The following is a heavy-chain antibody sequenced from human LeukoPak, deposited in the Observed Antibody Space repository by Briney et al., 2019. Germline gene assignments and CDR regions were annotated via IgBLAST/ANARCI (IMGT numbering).Heavy chain of an antibody. V-gene: IGHV1-2*02. D-gene: IGHD4-23*01. CDR2: INPNSGGT. J-gene: IGHJ4*02. CDR3: ARLSTVVTHFDY. Sequence: ASVKVSCKASGYTFTGYYMHWVRQAPGQGLERMGWINPNSGGTNYAQKFQGRVTMTRDTSISTAYMELSRLRSDDTAVYYCARLSTVVTHFDYWGQGTLVTVSS. CDR1: GYTFTGYY.